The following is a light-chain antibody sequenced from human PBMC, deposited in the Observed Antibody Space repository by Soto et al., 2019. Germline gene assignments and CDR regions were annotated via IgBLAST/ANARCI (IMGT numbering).Light chain of an antibody. CDR3: QQSNSYSWT. V-gene: IGKV1-5*03. Sequence: DIQMTQSPSTLSASVGDRVTITCRASQSISTWLAWYQHKPGKAPKLLISKASSLESGVPSRFSGSGSGTKFTLTISRLQPDDFATYYCQQSNSYSWTFGQGTKVEIK. J-gene: IGKJ1*01. CDR1: QSISTW. CDR2: KAS.